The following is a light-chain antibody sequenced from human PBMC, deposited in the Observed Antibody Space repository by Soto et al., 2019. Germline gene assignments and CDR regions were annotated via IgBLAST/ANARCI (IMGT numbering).Light chain of an antibody. Sequence: QSVLTKPASVSGSPGQSITISCTGTSRDVGSYNLVSWYQQHPGNAPKLIIYEGTKRPSGVSYRFSGSKSGNTASPTISGLQEEDEGDYHCCSFAGSSTYVFGTGTKVTVL. J-gene: IGLJ1*01. CDR1: SRDVGSYNL. CDR2: EGT. CDR3: CSFAGSSTYV. V-gene: IGLV2-23*01.